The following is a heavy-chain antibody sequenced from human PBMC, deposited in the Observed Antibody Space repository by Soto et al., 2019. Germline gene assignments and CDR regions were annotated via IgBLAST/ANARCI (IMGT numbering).Heavy chain of an antibody. CDR2: IIPIFGTA. V-gene: IGHV1-69*13. CDR1: GGTFSRYA. CDR3: ASVRLSRYRYEDY. Sequence: GAAEKVSCQASGGTFSRYAISWVRQAPGQGLEWMGGIIPIFGTANYAQKFQGRVTITADESTSTAYMELGSLRSEDTAVYYCASVRLSRYRYEDYWGQGTLVTVSS. D-gene: IGHD3-16*02. J-gene: IGHJ4*02.